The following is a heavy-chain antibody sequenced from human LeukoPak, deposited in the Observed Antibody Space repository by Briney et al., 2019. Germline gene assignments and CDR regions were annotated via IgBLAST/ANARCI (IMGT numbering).Heavy chain of an antibody. D-gene: IGHD1-1*01. CDR3: TRDRGAYNLYDY. V-gene: IGHV3-49*03. CDR2: IRSKAYGETA. CDR1: GFTFGDYA. J-gene: IGHJ4*02. Sequence: GGSLRLSCTASGFTFGDYAMSWIRQAPGKGLEWVGFIRSKAYGETADYAASVEGRFTISRDDSKAIAYLQMNSLKTEDTAVYHCTRDRGAYNLYDYWGQGTLVTVSS.